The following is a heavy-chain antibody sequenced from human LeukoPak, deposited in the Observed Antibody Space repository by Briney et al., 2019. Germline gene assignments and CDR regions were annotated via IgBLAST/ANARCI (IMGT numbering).Heavy chain of an antibody. Sequence: AETLSLTCTVSGVSISSYSWSWIRQPPGKGLEWIGYIYYSGITNYNPSLKSRVTISVETSKNQLSLKVSSVTAADTAVYYCARVWSSGWATVDYWGQGTLVTVSS. CDR3: ARVWSSGWATVDY. V-gene: IGHV4-59*01. CDR2: IYYSGIT. CDR1: GVSISSYS. D-gene: IGHD6-19*01. J-gene: IGHJ4*02.